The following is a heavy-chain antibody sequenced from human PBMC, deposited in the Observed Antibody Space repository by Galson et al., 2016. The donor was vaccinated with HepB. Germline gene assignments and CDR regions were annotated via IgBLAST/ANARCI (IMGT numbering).Heavy chain of an antibody. CDR2: IWFDGTNK. CDR3: ARDAGEGPYSEILTGYYPDY. CDR1: GFTFTSYG. Sequence: SLRLSCAASGFTFTSYGMHWVRQTPGKGLEWVAFIWFDGTNKYYGDSVKGRFTISKDNSRNTLYLQMNSLRVDDTGLYFCARDAGEGPYSEILTGYYPDYWGQGTLVTVSS. J-gene: IGHJ4*02. V-gene: IGHV3-33*01. D-gene: IGHD3-9*01.